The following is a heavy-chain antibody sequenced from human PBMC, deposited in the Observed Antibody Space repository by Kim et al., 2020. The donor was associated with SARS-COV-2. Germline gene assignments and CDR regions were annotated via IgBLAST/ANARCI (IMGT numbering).Heavy chain of an antibody. Sequence: LQGRVTMTTDTSTSTAYMELRSLRSDDTAVYYCARDIYDYVWGSYIFDYWGQGTLVTVSS. D-gene: IGHD3-16*01. J-gene: IGHJ4*02. V-gene: IGHV1-18*01. CDR3: ARDIYDYVWGSYIFDY.